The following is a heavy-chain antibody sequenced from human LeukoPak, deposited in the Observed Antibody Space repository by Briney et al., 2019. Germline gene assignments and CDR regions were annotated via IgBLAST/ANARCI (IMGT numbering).Heavy chain of an antibody. CDR1: GYTFTSYG. J-gene: IGHJ5*02. CDR2: ISAYNGNT. D-gene: IGHD2-15*01. V-gene: IGHV1-18*04. CDR3: ARDLCSGGSCYSAWFDP. Sequence: ASVKVSCKASGYTFTSYGISRVRQAPGQGLEWMGWISAYNGNTNYAQKLQGRVTMTTDTSTSTAYMELRSLRSDDTAVYYCARDLCSGGSCYSAWFDPWGQGTLVTVSS.